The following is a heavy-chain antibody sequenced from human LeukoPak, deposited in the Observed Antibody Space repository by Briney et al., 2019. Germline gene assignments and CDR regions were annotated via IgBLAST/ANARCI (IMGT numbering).Heavy chain of an antibody. CDR3: ARETIVETALGY. Sequence: GGSMTLSCAASGFSFSIYAMHWDRPAPGKGLGWLAVILSDGNNKYHAESVKGRFTIYREESKNSLYLETNNLKTGDTAIDYWARETIVETALGYWGQGTLGTLS. CDR2: ILSDGNNK. V-gene: IGHV3-30-3*01. D-gene: IGHD5-18*01. J-gene: IGHJ4*02. CDR1: GFSFSIYA.